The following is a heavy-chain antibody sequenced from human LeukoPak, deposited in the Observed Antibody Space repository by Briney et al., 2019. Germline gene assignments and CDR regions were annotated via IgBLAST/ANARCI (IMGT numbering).Heavy chain of an antibody. CDR3: AGLIVVVPAASGSNWFDP. CDR1: GGSISSSSYY. Sequence: SETLSLTCTVSGGSISSSSYYWGWIRQPPGKGLEWIGSIFYSGSTYYNPSLKSRVTLSVDTSKNQFSLKLNSVTAADTAVYYCAGLIVVVPAASGSNWFDPWGQGTLVTVSS. D-gene: IGHD2-2*01. V-gene: IGHV4-39*07. CDR2: IFYSGST. J-gene: IGHJ5*02.